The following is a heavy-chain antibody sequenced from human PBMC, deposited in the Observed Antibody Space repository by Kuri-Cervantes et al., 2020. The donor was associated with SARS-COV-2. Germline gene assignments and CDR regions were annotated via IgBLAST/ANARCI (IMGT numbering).Heavy chain of an antibody. Sequence: SQTLSLTCAVYGGSFSSYYWGWIRQPPGKGLEWIGEINHSGSTNYNPSLKSRVTISVDTSKNQFSLKLSSVTAADTAVYYCASLTTVRITIFGVVSTDRRFDYWGQGTLVTVSS. CDR2: INHSGST. V-gene: IGHV4-34*01. CDR3: ASLTTVRITIFGVVSTDRRFDY. CDR1: GGSFSSYY. D-gene: IGHD3-3*01. J-gene: IGHJ4*02.